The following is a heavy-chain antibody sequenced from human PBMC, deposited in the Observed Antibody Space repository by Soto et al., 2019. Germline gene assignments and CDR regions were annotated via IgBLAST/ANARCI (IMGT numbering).Heavy chain of an antibody. CDR3: ARSGGLTYYYYGMDV. D-gene: IGHD2-8*02. Sequence: SETLSLTCAVYGGSFSGYYWSWIRQPPGKGLEWIGEINHSGSTNYNPSLKSRVTISVDTSRNQFSLKLSSVTAADTAVYYCARSGGLTYYYYGMDVWGQGTTVTVSS. CDR1: GGSFSGYY. CDR2: INHSGST. V-gene: IGHV4-34*01. J-gene: IGHJ6*02.